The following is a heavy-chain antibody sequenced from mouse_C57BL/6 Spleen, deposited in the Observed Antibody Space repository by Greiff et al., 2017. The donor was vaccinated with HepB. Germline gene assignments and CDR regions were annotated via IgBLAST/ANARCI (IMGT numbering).Heavy chain of an antibody. J-gene: IGHJ1*03. V-gene: IGHV7-1*01. CDR3: ARDAEKGYDRYWYFDV. Sequence: EVNLVESGGGLVQSGRSLRLSCATSGFTFSDFYMEWVRQAPGKGLEWIAASRNKANDYTTEYSASVKGRFIVSRDTSQSILYLQMNALRAEDTAIYYCARDAEKGYDRYWYFDVWGTGTTVTVSS. CDR1: GFTFSDFY. CDR2: SRNKANDYTT. D-gene: IGHD2-3*01.